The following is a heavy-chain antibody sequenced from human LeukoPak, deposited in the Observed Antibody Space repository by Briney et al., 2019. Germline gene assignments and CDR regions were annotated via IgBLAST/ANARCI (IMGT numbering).Heavy chain of an antibody. CDR3: AKDPNGDYVGAFDS. V-gene: IGHV3-23*01. CDR1: GLTFSNCA. J-gene: IGHJ3*01. D-gene: IGHD4-17*01. Sequence: PGGSLRLSCAASGLTFSNCAMTWVGRAPGRGLEWFSGITGRGGTSYTDSVKGRFTVYRDNSKNTLYLQMNSLRVGDTALYYCAKDPNGDYVGAFDSWGQGTMVTVSS. CDR2: ITGRGGT.